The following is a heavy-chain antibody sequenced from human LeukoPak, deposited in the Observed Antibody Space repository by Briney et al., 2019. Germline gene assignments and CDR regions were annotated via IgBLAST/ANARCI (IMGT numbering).Heavy chain of an antibody. Sequence: GGSLRLSCAASGFTFSSYAMHWVRQAPGKGVEWGAVISYDGSNKYYADSVKGRVTISRDNSKKTLYLQMNSLREENTAMYYCAKDRYYDSSGYYYDGYFDLWGRGTLVTVSS. CDR1: GFTFSSYA. CDR2: ISYDGSNK. CDR3: AKDRYYDSSGYYYDGYFDL. D-gene: IGHD3-22*01. V-gene: IGHV3-30*04. J-gene: IGHJ2*01.